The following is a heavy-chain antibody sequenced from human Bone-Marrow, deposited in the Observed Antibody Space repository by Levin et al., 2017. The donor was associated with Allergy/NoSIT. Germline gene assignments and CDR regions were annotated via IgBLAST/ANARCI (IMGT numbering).Heavy chain of an antibody. Sequence: GGSLRLSCAASGFIFDDYAMHWVRQAPGKGLEWVSGISWNSVTIDYADSVKGRFTISRDNAKNSLYLQMNSLRAEDTALYYCTKDRDSLIGSAGYFDFWGQGTLVTVSS. V-gene: IGHV3-9*01. CDR2: ISWNSVTI. D-gene: IGHD6-13*01. CDR3: TKDRDSLIGSAGYFDF. CDR1: GFIFDDYA. J-gene: IGHJ4*02.